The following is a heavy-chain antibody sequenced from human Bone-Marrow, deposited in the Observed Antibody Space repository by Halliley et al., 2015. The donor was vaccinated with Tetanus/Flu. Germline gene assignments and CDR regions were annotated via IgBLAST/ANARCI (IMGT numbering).Heavy chain of an antibody. CDR2: ISYDGSHK. CDR3: ARSVAGKAVRDAFDI. D-gene: IGHD6-19*01. J-gene: IGHJ3*02. V-gene: IGHV3-30*04. Sequence: SLRLSCAASGFTFSDYAMHRVRQAPGKGLEWVAVISYDGSHKYYADSVKGRLTVSRDNSENTLYVQVNSLRPEDTAMYYCARSVAGKAVRDAFDIWGRGTVVIVSS. CDR1: GFTFSDYA.